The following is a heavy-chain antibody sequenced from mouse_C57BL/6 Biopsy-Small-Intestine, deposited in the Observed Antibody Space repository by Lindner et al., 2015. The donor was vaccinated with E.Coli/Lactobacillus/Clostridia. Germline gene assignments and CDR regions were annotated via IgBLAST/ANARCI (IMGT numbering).Heavy chain of an antibody. D-gene: IGHD1-1*01. CDR2: IRSKSNNYAT. CDR3: VSDYGSSYAMDH. Sequence: VQLQESGGGLVQPKGSLKLSCAATGFSFNTYAMNWVRQAPGKGLEWVARIRSKSNNYATYYADSVKDRFTISRDDSESMLHLQMKNLKTEDTAMYYCVSDYGSSYAMDHWGQGTSVTVSS. V-gene: IGHV10-1*01. CDR1: GFSFNTYA. J-gene: IGHJ4*01.